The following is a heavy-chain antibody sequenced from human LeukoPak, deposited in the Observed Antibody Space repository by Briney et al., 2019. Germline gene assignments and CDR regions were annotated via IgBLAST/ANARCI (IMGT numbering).Heavy chain of an antibody. Sequence: KTSETLSLTCTVSGGSIRRADYYWGWIRQSPGKGLEWIGSIYHSGSTYYNPSLQSRVTKSVDTTKNQFSLKLSSVTAADTAVYFCARGTRNGLDHYFDSWGQGTQVTVTS. J-gene: IGHJ4*02. D-gene: IGHD1-7*01. CDR2: IYHSGST. CDR1: GGSIRRADYY. CDR3: ARGTRNGLDHYFDS. V-gene: IGHV4-39*07.